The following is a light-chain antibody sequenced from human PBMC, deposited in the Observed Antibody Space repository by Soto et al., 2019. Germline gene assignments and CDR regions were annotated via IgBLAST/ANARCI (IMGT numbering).Light chain of an antibody. CDR2: DVS. J-gene: IGLJ3*02. CDR1: SSDVGGYNY. CDR3: SSYTTTSTLLV. V-gene: IGLV2-14*01. Sequence: ALTQPASVTGSPGQSITISCTGTSSDVGGYNYVSWYQQHPGKAPKLMIYDVSSRPSGVSNRFSGSKSGNTASLTISGLQAEDEADYYCSSYTTTSTLLVFGGGTKLTVL.